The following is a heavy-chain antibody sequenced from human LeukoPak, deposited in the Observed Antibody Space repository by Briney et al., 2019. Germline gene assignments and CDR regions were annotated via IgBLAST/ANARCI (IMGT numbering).Heavy chain of an antibody. V-gene: IGHV3-21*01. CDR1: GFTFSSYS. D-gene: IGHD6-19*01. CDR3: ARAGYSSGWSYYDAFDM. CDR2: ISSSSSYR. J-gene: IGHJ3*02. Sequence: PGGSLRLSCAASGFTFSSYSMNWVRQAPGKGLEWVSSISSSSSYRSYVDSVKGRFTISRDNAKNSLYLQMNSLRTEDTAVYYCARAGYSSGWSYYDAFDMWGQGTMVTVSS.